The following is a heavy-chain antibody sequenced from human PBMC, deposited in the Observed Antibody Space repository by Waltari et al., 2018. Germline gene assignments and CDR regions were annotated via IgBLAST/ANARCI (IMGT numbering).Heavy chain of an antibody. J-gene: IGHJ4*02. CDR3: ARVRDYYGSGSPFDY. CDR2: IWDDGSNK. Sequence: QVQLVESGGGVVQPGRSLRLSCAASGFTFSSYGMHWVRQAPGKGLEWVAVIWDDGSNKYYADSVKGRFTISRDNSKNTLYLQMNSLRAEDTAVYYCARVRDYYGSGSPFDYWGQGTLVTVSS. V-gene: IGHV3-33*01. D-gene: IGHD3-10*01. CDR1: GFTFSSYG.